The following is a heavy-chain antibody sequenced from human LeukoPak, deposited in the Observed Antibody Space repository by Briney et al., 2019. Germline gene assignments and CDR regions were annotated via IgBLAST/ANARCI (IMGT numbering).Heavy chain of an antibody. Sequence: GGSVRLSCAASGFTFSSYAMSWVRQAPGKGLEWVSAISCSGGSTYYADSVKGRFTISRDNSKNTLYLQMNSLRAEDTAVYYCAKDQEVRGVIIDRGYFDYWGQGTLVTVSS. CDR3: AKDQEVRGVIIDRGYFDY. D-gene: IGHD3-10*01. J-gene: IGHJ4*02. CDR2: ISCSGGST. V-gene: IGHV3-23*01. CDR1: GFTFSSYA.